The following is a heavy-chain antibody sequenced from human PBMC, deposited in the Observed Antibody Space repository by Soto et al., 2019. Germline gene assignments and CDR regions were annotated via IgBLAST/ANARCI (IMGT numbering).Heavy chain of an antibody. D-gene: IGHD3-10*01. CDR3: ARIIRSLAWDGVDV. CDR1: AGSISSYY. Sequence: QVQLQESGPGLVKAAETLSLTCTVSAGSISSYYWGWIRQSPGKGLEWIGYIYNSGSTNYNPSLKSRLTMSVDTSKNQFSLKLSSVTAADTAVYYCARIIRSLAWDGVDVWGQGTRVIV. V-gene: IGHV4-59*01. J-gene: IGHJ6*02. CDR2: IYNSGST.